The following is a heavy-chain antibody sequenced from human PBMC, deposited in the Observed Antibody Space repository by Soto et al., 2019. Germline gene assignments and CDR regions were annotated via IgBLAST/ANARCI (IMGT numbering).Heavy chain of an antibody. CDR3: ARDMLDYSIYYFDY. J-gene: IGHJ4*02. CDR2: IWYDGSNK. D-gene: IGHD4-4*01. V-gene: IGHV3-33*01. CDR1: GFTFSSYG. Sequence: GGSLRLSCAASGFTFSSYGMHWVRQAPGKGLEWVAVIWYDGSNKYYADSVKGRFTISRDNSKNTLYLQMNSLRAEDTAVYYCARDMLDYSIYYFDYWGQGTLVTVSS.